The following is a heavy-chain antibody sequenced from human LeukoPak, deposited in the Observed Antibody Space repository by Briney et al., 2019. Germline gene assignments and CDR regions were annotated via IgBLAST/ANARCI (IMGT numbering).Heavy chain of an antibody. D-gene: IGHD6-19*01. CDR3: ATKQWLAPPPDS. Sequence: PGGSLRLSCAAPGFTFIKYWMRWVRQAPGNGPESVSRINTDGTVTTYADSVKGRFTVSRDNADNTMFLQMNSVRDEDTAVYYCATKQWLAPPPDSWGQGTPVTVSS. CDR1: GFTFIKYW. J-gene: IGHJ4*02. V-gene: IGHV3-74*01. CDR2: INTDGTVT.